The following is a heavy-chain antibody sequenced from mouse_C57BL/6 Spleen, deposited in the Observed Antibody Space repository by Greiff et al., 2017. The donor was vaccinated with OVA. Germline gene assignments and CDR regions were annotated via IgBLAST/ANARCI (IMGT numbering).Heavy chain of an antibody. CDR3: ASYYYGSSPY. J-gene: IGHJ3*01. D-gene: IGHD1-1*01. CDR2: ISSGGSYT. Sequence: DVQLVESGGDLVKPGGSLKLSCAASGFTFSSYGMSWVRQTPDKRLEWVATISSGGSYTYYPDSVKGRFTISRDNAKNTLYLQMSSLKSEDTAMYYCASYYYGSSPYWGQGTLVTVSA. CDR1: GFTFSSYG. V-gene: IGHV5-6*01.